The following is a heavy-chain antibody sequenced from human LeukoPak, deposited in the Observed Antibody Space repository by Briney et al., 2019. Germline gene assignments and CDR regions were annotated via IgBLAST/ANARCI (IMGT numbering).Heavy chain of an antibody. CDR2: ISYSETI. CDR1: SGSLSSTSY. CDR3: ASQVKLDRGLGWFDP. D-gene: IGHD3/OR15-3a*01. Sequence: SETLSLTCTVSSGSLSSTSYWGWIRQSPGKGLELIGSISYSETIYYNPSLKSRVIISVDTSKNQFSLKLASMTAADTGVYYCASQVKLDRGLGWFDPWGQGTLVTVSS. V-gene: IGHV4-39*01. J-gene: IGHJ5*02.